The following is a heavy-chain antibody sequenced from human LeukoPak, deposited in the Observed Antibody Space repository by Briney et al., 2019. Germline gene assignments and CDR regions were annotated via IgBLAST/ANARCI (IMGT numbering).Heavy chain of an antibody. CDR3: ARSLDSSGWLYY. CDR2: INPNSGGT. J-gene: IGHJ4*02. D-gene: IGHD6-19*01. CDR1: GYTFTGYY. V-gene: IGHV1-2*02. Sequence: ASVKVSCKASGYTFTGYYMHWVRQAPGQGLEWMGWINPNSGGTNYAQKFQGRVTMTRDTSISTAYMELSRLRSDDTAVYYCARSLDSSGWLYYWGQGTLVTVSS.